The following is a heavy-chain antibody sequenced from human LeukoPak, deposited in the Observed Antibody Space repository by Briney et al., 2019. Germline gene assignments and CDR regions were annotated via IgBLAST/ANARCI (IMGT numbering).Heavy chain of an antibody. J-gene: IGHJ4*02. D-gene: IGHD4-11*01. V-gene: IGHV3-23*01. Sequence: GGSLRLSCAASGFTFSDYWMGWVRQAPGKGLEWVSAISGSGGSTYYADSVKGRFTISRDNSKNTLYLQMNSLRAEDTAVYYCAKSQTNTVTTNFDYWGQGTLVTVSS. CDR3: AKSQTNTVTTNFDY. CDR1: GFTFSDYW. CDR2: ISGSGGST.